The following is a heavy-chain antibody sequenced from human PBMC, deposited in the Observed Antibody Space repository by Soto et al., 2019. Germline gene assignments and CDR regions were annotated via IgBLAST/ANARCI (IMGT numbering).Heavy chain of an antibody. D-gene: IGHD2-21*02. Sequence: QVQLVQSVAEVKKPGASVKVSCKASGYSFTNYGVTWVRQARGQGLEWMGWISAYNGNTNYAQKLQGRVTMTTETSTSTAYMELRSLRSDDTAVYYCARGECGGYWHGDYWGQGTLVIVSS. CDR1: GYSFTNYG. V-gene: IGHV1-18*01. CDR2: ISAYNGNT. J-gene: IGHJ4*02. CDR3: ARGECGGYWHGDY.